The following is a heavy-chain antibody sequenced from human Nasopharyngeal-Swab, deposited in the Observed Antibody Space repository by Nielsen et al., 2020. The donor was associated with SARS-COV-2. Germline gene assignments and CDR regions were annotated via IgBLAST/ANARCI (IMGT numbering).Heavy chain of an antibody. CDR2: IASNGGTT. D-gene: IGHD3-22*01. CDR1: EFTLSSYW. CDR3: GKDKPRSGYSSDY. Sequence: GESLKISCAPSEFTLSSYWMHWVRQTPGKGLVWVSTIASNGGTTNYADSVKGRFTVSRDNAKNTLYLQLNSLRVEDAAVYYCGKDKPRSGYSSDYWGQGTLVTVSS. J-gene: IGHJ4*02. V-gene: IGHV3-74*01.